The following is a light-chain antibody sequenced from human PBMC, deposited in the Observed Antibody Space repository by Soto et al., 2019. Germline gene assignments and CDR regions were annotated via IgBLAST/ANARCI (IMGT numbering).Light chain of an antibody. J-gene: IGLJ2*01. CDR1: SSNIGAGYD. V-gene: IGLV1-40*01. Sequence: QSVLTQPPSASGAPGQRVTISCTGSSSNIGAGYDVHWYHHLPGTAPKLLIYANSNRPSGVPDRFSGSKSGTSASLAITGLQAEDEADYYCQSFDSSLSVIFGGGTKVTVL. CDR2: ANS. CDR3: QSFDSSLSVI.